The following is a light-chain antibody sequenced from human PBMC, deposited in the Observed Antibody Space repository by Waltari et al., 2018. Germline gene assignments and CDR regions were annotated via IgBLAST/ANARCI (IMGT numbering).Light chain of an antibody. V-gene: IGKV1-39*01. CDR2: GAS. CDR1: QNIDTF. Sequence: DIQLTQSPSSLSASVGDRVTITCRASQNIDTFLNWYQQRPGKAPKVLLYGASSLQSGVPSRFSGSGSGTHFTLTISSLQPDDFATYFCQQSHTMMYTFGQGTKLEIK. CDR3: QQSHTMMYT. J-gene: IGKJ2*01.